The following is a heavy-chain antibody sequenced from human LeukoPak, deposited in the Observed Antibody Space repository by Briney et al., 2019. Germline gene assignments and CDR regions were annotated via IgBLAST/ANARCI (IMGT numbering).Heavy chain of an antibody. CDR2: ISASGDKT. CDR3: AKDRDGDFYFYMDV. Sequence: GGSLRLSCAASNFTFGVYAMSWVRQAPGKGLEWISLISASGDKTYYADSVKGRFTVSRDNSRNTMYLQMDSLRAEDTAVYYCAKDRDGDFYFYMDVWGTGTTVIVSS. CDR1: NFTFGVYA. D-gene: IGHD4-17*01. J-gene: IGHJ6*03. V-gene: IGHV3-23*01.